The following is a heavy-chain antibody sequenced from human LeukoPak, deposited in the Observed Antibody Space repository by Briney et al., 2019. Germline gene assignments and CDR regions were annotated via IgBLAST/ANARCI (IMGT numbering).Heavy chain of an antibody. V-gene: IGHV4-59*08. J-gene: IGHJ4*02. D-gene: IGHD3-10*01. Sequence: SETLSLTCTVSGGSIIDYYWSWIRQSPGKGLEWIAYIHSSGSTRSNPSLKSRVTMSVDPYQNQFSLKLSSVTAADTAVYYCARHYGSGTYPLDYWGQGTLVTVSS. CDR2: IHSSGST. CDR3: ARHYGSGTYPLDY. CDR1: GGSIIDYY.